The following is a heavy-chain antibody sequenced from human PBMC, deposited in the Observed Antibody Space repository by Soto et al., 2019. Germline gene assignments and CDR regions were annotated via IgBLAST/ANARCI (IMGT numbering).Heavy chain of an antibody. CDR3: GGDSGPAAMGTGLDP. J-gene: IGHJ5*02. CDR1: GGSFSGYY. CDR2: INHSGST. Sequence: SETLSLTCAVYGGSFSGYYWSWIRQPPGKGLEWIGEINHSGSTNYNPSLKSRVTISVDTSKNQFSLKLSSVTAADTAVYYCGGDSGPAAMGTGLDPWGQGTLVTVSS. D-gene: IGHD2-2*01. V-gene: IGHV4-34*01.